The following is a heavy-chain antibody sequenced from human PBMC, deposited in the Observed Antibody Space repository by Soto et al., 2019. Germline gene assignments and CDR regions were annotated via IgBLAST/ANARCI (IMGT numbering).Heavy chain of an antibody. Sequence: EVQLVESGGGLVKPGGSLRLSCAASGFTFSSYSMNWVRQAPGKGLEWVSSISSSSRYINYADSVKGRFTLSRDNAKNTLYLQIDSLRAEDTAVYYCARDPAYYDFWSGSHSYLMAVWGQGTTVTVSS. V-gene: IGHV3-21*01. D-gene: IGHD3-3*01. J-gene: IGHJ6*02. CDR2: ISSSSRYI. CDR3: ARDPAYYDFWSGSHSYLMAV. CDR1: GFTFSSYS.